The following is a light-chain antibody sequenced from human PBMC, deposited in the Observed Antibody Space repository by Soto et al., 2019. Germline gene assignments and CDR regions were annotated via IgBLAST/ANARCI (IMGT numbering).Light chain of an antibody. CDR3: QQFYYYPHT. CDR2: GTS. V-gene: IGKV1-39*01. CDR1: HTIATY. Sequence: EIQMTQSPASLSASVGERVTLTCRASHTIATYLNWCQQKAGKVPEVLIYGTSTLQPGVPSRFTGSGYGTDFTLTINNVQPEDFATYYCQQFYYYPHTFGQGTKLEVK. J-gene: IGKJ2*01.